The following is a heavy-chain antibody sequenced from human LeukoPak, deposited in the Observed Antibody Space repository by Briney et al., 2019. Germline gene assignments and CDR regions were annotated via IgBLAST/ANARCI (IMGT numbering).Heavy chain of an antibody. Sequence: GGSLRLSCAASGFTFSRFWMSWVRQAPGKGLEWVANIKRDGSEKYYADSVKGRFTISRDNSKNTLYLQMNSLRAEDTAVYYCAKDPEYCSGGSCYPDAFDIWGQGTMVTVSS. V-gene: IGHV3-7*03. CDR2: IKRDGSEK. CDR1: GFTFSRFW. CDR3: AKDPEYCSGGSCYPDAFDI. D-gene: IGHD2-15*01. J-gene: IGHJ3*02.